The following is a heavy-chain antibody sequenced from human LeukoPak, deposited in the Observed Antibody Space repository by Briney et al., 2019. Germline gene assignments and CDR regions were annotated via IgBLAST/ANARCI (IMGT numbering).Heavy chain of an antibody. Sequence: GASVKVSCKASGYTFTSYDINWVRQATGQGLEWMGWMNPNSGNTGYAQKFQGRVTMTRNTSISTAYMELSSLRSEDTAVYYCARGPDYDFWSGYFSRPDYFDYWGQGTLVTVSS. CDR1: GYTFTSYD. CDR3: ARGPDYDFWSGYFSRPDYFDY. J-gene: IGHJ4*02. D-gene: IGHD3-3*01. CDR2: MNPNSGNT. V-gene: IGHV1-8*01.